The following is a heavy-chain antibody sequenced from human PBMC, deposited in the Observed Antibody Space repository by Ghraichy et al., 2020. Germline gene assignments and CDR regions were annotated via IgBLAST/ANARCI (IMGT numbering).Heavy chain of an antibody. J-gene: IGHJ4*02. D-gene: IGHD5-12*01. CDR3: VKANSAYNSNYFDY. CDR1: GFIFSNYA. CDR2: ISSNGGST. Sequence: GGSLRLSCSASGFIFSNYAMHWVRQAPGKGLEYVSGISSNGGSTSHVDFVKGRFAISRDNSKNTLYLQMGSLRPEDTAVYYCVKANSAYNSNYFDYWGQGTLVTVSS. V-gene: IGHV3-64D*06.